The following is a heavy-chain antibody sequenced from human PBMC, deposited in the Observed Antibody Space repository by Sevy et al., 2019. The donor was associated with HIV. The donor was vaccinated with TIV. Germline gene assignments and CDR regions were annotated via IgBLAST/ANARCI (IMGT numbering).Heavy chain of an antibody. CDR3: AREGQWSHPGDY. Sequence: GGSLRLSCAASGFSFSSFWMSWVRQSPGKGLEWVANIKEDGSEKYYVDSVKGRFTISRDNAKNSLYLQMNSLRAEDTAVYYCAREGQWSHPGDYWGQGTLLTVSS. D-gene: IGHD2-15*01. V-gene: IGHV3-7*01. CDR1: GFSFSSFW. CDR2: IKEDGSEK. J-gene: IGHJ4*02.